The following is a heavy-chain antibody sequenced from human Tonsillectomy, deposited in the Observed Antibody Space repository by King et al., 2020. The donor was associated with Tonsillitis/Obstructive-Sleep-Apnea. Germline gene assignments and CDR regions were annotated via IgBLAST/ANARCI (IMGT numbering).Heavy chain of an antibody. CDR3: ARGPKTGAPDDY. Sequence: VQLVESGGGVVQPGRSLRLSCAASGFTFSNYAIHWVRQAPGKGLEGVAVISYDGTNKYYADSVKGRFTISRDNSKNTLYLQMNSLRVEDTALYYCARGPKTGAPDDYWGQGTLVTVSS. V-gene: IGHV3-30*04. J-gene: IGHJ4*02. D-gene: IGHD7-27*01. CDR2: ISYDGTNK. CDR1: GFTFSNYA.